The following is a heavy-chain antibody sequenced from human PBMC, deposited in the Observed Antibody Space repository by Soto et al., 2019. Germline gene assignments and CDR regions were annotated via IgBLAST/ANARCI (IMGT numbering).Heavy chain of an antibody. CDR2: SHQSGNT. CDR1: GVSIDSHDW. D-gene: IGHD5-18*01. Sequence: QVQLQESGPGLVKPSGTLSLTCAVSGVSIDSHDWWTWVRQPPGKGLEWIGESHQSGNTNYNSSLXSRVTISLDKSRTHFSLQLDSVTVADTAVYYCATRDTGRVYWGQGTLVTVSS. J-gene: IGHJ4*02. CDR3: ATRDTGRVY. V-gene: IGHV4-4*02.